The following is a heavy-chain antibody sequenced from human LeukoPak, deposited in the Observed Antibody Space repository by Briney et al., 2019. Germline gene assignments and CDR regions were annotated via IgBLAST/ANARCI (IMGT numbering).Heavy chain of an antibody. V-gene: IGHV4-59*08. Sequence: SETLSLTCTVSGGSISSYYWSWIRQPPGKGLEWIGYIYYSGSTNYNPSLKSRATISVDTSKNQFSLKLSSVTAADTAVYYCARHGVVRVNDAFDIWGQGTMVTVSS. D-gene: IGHD3-10*01. CDR1: GGSISSYY. J-gene: IGHJ3*02. CDR3: ARHGVVRVNDAFDI. CDR2: IYYSGST.